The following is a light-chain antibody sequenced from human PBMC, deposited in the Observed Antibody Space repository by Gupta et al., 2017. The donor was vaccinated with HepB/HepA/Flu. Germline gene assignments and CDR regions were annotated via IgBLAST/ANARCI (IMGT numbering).Light chain of an antibody. CDR1: QSISSY. V-gene: IGKV1-39*01. J-gene: IGKJ5*01. CDR2: AAS. Sequence: DIQMTQSPSSLSASVGDRVTITCRASQSISSYLNWYQQKPGKAPKLLIYAASSLQSGVPSRFSGSGSGTDFTLTISSLQPEDFATYYCQQSDSTPCTFGQGTQLDIK. CDR3: QQSDSTPCT.